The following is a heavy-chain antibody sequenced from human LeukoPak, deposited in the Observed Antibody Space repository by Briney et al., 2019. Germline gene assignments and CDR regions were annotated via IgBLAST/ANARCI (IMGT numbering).Heavy chain of an antibody. Sequence: GGSLRLSCAASGFPFSGYWMHWVRQAPGRGLVWVSRIDDDGAGTTYADSVKGRFTISRDNAKNTLYLQMNSLRVEDTAVYYCARSASGYDAWGQGTLVTVSS. CDR2: IDDDGAGT. J-gene: IGHJ5*02. V-gene: IGHV3-74*01. CDR3: ARSASGYDA. CDR1: GFPFSGYW. D-gene: IGHD5-12*01.